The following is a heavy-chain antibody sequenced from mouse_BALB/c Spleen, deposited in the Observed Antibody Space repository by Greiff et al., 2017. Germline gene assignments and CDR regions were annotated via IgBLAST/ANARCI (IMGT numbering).Heavy chain of an antibody. D-gene: IGHD3-3*01. CDR3: ARMRGTGFAY. J-gene: IGHJ3*01. CDR2: ISSGGSYT. V-gene: IGHV5-9-1*01. CDR1: GFTFSSYA. Sequence: EVMLVESGGGLVKPGGSLKLSCAASGFTFSSYAMSWVRQTPEKRLEWVATISSGGSYTYYPDSVKGRFTISRDNAKNTLYLQMRSLRSEDTAMYYCARMRGTGFAYWGQGTLVTVSA.